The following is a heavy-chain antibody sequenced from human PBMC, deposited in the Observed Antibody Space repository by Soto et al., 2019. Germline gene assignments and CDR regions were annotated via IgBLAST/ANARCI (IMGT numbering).Heavy chain of an antibody. V-gene: IGHV3-33*01. Sequence: QVQLVESGGGVVQPGRSLRLSCAASGFVFTTYGMHWVRQAPGKGLEWVGVICHDGSGTFYADALKGPFTISRDNSKKALFINMDSLTVDDTAVYYCVRDPVALRNRVRVGYFNLCCRGALGGVS. CDR1: GFVFTTYG. CDR3: VRDPVALRNRVRVGYFNL. D-gene: IGHD1-26*01. J-gene: IGHJ2*01. CDR2: ICHDGSGT.